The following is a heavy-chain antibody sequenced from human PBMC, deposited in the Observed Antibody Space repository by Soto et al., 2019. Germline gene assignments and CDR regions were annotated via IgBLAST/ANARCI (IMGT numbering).Heavy chain of an antibody. D-gene: IGHD6-13*01. V-gene: IGHV4-4*07. J-gene: IGHJ4*02. CDR2: IYTSGST. CDR1: GGSITSYY. Sequence: PSETLSLTCTVSGGSITSYYWSWIRQPVGRGLECIGRIYTSGSTNYNPSLKSRVTMSVDRSKNQFSLRLSSATAADTAVYYCARTSSSWYYFDFWGQGTLVTVSS. CDR3: ARTSSSWYYFDF.